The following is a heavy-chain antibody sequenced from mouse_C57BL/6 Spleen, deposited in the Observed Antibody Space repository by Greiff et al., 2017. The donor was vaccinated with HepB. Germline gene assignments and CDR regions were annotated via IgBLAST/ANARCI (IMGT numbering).Heavy chain of an antibody. CDR3: AREDDQAMDY. CDR2: ISDGGSYT. CDR1: GFTFSSYA. D-gene: IGHD2-12*01. V-gene: IGHV5-4*01. Sequence: EVQVVESGGGLVKPGGSLKLSCAASGFTFSSYAMSWVRQTPEKRLEWVATISDGGSYTYYPDNVKGRFTISRDNAKNNLYLQMSHLKSEDTAMYYCAREDDQAMDYWGQGTSVTVSS. J-gene: IGHJ4*01.